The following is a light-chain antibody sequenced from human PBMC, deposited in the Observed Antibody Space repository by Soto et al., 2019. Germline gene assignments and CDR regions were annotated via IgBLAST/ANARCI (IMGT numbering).Light chain of an antibody. V-gene: IGKV3-15*01. CDR1: QSVRSN. Sequence: IVLTQSPDTPSLSPLEIATLSCMASQSVRSNLAWYQQKPGQAPRLLMYDASTRATGIPARFSGSGSGTEFTLTISSLQSEDFAVYYCQQYNYWPPWTFGQGTKVDI. J-gene: IGKJ1*01. CDR2: DAS. CDR3: QQYNYWPPWT.